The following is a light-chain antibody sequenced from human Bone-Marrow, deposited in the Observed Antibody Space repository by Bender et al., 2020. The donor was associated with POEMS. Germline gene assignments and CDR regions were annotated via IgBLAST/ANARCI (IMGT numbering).Light chain of an antibody. CDR1: NSDVGNYNH. Sequence: QSALTQPASVSGSRGQSITISCTGTNSDVGNYNHVSWYQHHPGKAPKLLISEVTKRPSGVSDRFSGSKSGNTASLTISGLQAEDEADYYCCSHTGGSLWVFGGGTKLTVL. J-gene: IGLJ3*02. CDR3: CSHTGGSLWV. CDR2: EVT. V-gene: IGLV2-23*02.